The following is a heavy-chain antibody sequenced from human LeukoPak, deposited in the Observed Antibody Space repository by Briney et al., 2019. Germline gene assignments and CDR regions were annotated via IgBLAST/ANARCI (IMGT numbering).Heavy chain of an antibody. V-gene: IGHV3-23*01. CDR3: AKGHDFWSGYLNYYYYGMDV. Sequence: GRSLRLSCAASGFTFSSYAMSWVRQAPGKGLEWVSAISGSGGSTYYADSVKGRFTISRDNSKNTLYLQMNSLRAEDTAVYYCAKGHDFWSGYLNYYYYGMDVWGQGTTVTVSS. J-gene: IGHJ6*02. D-gene: IGHD3-3*01. CDR1: GFTFSSYA. CDR2: ISGSGGST.